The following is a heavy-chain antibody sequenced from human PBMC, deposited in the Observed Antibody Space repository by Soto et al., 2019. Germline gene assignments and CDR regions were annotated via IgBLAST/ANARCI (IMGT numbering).Heavy chain of an antibody. CDR1: GYTFTSYG. CDR2: ISAYNGNT. CDR3: ARVSSGWLTYYYDSSGSGPVDY. Sequence: ASVTVSCKASGYTFTSYGISWVRQAPGQGLEWMGWISAYNGNTNYAQKLQGRVTMTTDTSTSTAYMELRSLRSDDTAVYYCARVSSGWLTYYYDSSGSGPVDYWGQGTLVTVSS. J-gene: IGHJ4*02. D-gene: IGHD3-22*01. V-gene: IGHV1-18*01.